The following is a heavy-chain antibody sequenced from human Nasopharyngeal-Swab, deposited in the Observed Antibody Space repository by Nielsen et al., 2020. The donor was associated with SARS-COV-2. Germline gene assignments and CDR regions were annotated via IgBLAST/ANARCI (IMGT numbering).Heavy chain of an antibody. V-gene: IGHV3-21*01. CDR2: VSSTSTYI. CDR1: GFTFSSYS. CDR3: AKDHKMDSGGGVGYMDV. D-gene: IGHD3-16*01. J-gene: IGHJ6*03. Sequence: GGSLRLSCAASGFTFSSYSMNWVRQAPGKGLEWVSSVSSTSTYIYYADSVKGRFTISRDSFKNTLYLQLNSLRAEDTAVYYCAKDHKMDSGGGVGYMDVWGKGTTVTVSS.